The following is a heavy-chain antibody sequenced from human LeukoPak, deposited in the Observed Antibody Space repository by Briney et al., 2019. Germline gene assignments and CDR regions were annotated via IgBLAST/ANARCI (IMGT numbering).Heavy chain of an antibody. Sequence: SQTLSLTCTVSGGSISSGGYYWSWIRQHPGKGLEWIGYIYYSGSTYYNPSLKSRVTISVDTSKNQFSLKLSSVTAADTAVYYCARRSAPYYYGSGSKRSEYYFDYWGQGTLVTVSS. D-gene: IGHD3-10*01. CDR2: IYYSGST. CDR3: ARRSAPYYYGSGSKRSEYYFDY. CDR1: GGSISSGGYY. V-gene: IGHV4-31*03. J-gene: IGHJ4*02.